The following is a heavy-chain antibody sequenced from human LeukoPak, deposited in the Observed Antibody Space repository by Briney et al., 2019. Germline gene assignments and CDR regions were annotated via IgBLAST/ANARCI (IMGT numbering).Heavy chain of an antibody. CDR1: GTSISSTPYY. V-gene: IGHV4-39*01. Sequence: SETLSLTCTVSGTSISSTPYYWGWIRQPPGKGLEWTATIYYSVSSESTSYNPSLKNRVTMSVDTSKNQLSLKLISVTAADTAVYYCARHTRVGFGDRWGQGTLVTVSS. D-gene: IGHD3-10*01. CDR2: IYYSVSSEST. CDR3: ARHTRVGFGDR. J-gene: IGHJ5*02.